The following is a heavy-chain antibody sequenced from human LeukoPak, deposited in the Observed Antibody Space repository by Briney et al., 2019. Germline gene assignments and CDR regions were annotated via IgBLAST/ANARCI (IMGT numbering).Heavy chain of an antibody. CDR3: ARELVGAYYYGMDV. CDR1: GGSISSSNW. Sequence: SETLSLTCAVSGGSISSSNWWSCVRQPPGKGLEWIGEIYHSGSTNYNPSLKSRVTISVDKSKNQFSLKLSSVTAADTAVYYCARELVGAYYYGMDVWGQRTTVTVSS. CDR2: IYHSGST. J-gene: IGHJ6*02. D-gene: IGHD1-26*01. V-gene: IGHV4-4*02.